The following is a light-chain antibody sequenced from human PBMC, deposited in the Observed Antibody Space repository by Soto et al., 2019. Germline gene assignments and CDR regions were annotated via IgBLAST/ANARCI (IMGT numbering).Light chain of an antibody. CDR1: SSDVGIYDL. CDR3: CSYAGTTTPAV. J-gene: IGLJ7*01. Sequence: QSALTQPASVSGSPGQSITISCTGTSSDVGIYDLVFWYQQLPGKAPKLMIFEVNKRPSGVSNRFSGSKSGNTASLTISGLQAEDEADYYCCSYAGTTTPAVFGGGTKLTVL. V-gene: IGLV2-23*02. CDR2: EVN.